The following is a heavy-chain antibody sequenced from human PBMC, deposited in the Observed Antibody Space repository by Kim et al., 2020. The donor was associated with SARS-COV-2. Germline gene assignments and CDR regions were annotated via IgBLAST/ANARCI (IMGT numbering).Heavy chain of an antibody. CDR3: AKDLLWFGELNGSYGMDV. J-gene: IGHJ6*02. CDR1: GFTFDDHA. D-gene: IGHD3-10*01. CDR2: ISWNSGSI. Sequence: GGSLRLSCAASGFTFDDHAMHWVRQAPGKGLEWVSGISWNSGSIGYADSVKGRFTISRDNAKNSLYLQMNSLRAEDTALYYCAKDLLWFGELNGSYGMDVWGQGTTVTVSS. V-gene: IGHV3-9*01.